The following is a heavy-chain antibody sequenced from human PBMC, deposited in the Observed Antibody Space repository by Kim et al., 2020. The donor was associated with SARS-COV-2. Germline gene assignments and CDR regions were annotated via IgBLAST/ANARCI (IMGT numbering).Heavy chain of an antibody. V-gene: IGHV3-48*03. D-gene: IGHD4-17*01. J-gene: IGHJ5*02. Sequence: SMKSRFTITRDNAKNSMYLQMNSLRDEDTAVYYCAGDWSPNYGDPNWFDPWGQGTLVTVSS. CDR3: AGDWSPNYGDPNWFDP.